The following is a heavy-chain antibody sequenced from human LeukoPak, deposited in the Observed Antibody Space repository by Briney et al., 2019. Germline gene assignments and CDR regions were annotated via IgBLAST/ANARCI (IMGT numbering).Heavy chain of an antibody. CDR3: ARAGSYYTRYFDL. J-gene: IGHJ2*01. D-gene: IGHD3-10*01. Sequence: GGSLRLSCAASGFTFSSYVMSWVRQGPGKGLEWVSDIVGSAGSTYYADSVKGRFTISRDNSTNTLYLQTNSLRAEDTAVYYCARAGSYYTRYFDLWGRGTLVTVSS. CDR2: IVGSAGST. V-gene: IGHV3-23*01. CDR1: GFTFSSYV.